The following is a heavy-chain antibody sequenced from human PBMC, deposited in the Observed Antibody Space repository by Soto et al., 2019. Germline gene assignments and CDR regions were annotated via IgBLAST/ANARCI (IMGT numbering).Heavy chain of an antibody. D-gene: IGHD6-13*01. V-gene: IGHV1-69*01. J-gene: IGHJ6*02. CDR1: GGTLSSYA. CDR3: ARGSSSWEDYYYYGMDV. CDR2: IIPIFGTA. Sequence: QVQLLQSGAEVKKPGSSVKVSCKASGGTLSSYAISWVRQAPGQGLEWMGGIIPIFGTANYAQKFQGRVTITADESTSTAYMEMRSLRSEDTAVYYCARGSSSWEDYYYYGMDVWGQGTTVTVSS.